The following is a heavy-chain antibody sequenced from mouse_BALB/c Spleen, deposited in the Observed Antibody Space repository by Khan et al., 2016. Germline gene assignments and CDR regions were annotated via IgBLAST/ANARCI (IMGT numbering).Heavy chain of an antibody. J-gene: IGHJ2*01. V-gene: IGHV14-3*02. CDR3: TRRGPIYYYGSSYGY. CDR2: IDPGNGNA. D-gene: IGHD1-1*01. CDR1: GFNIKDTY. Sequence: IQLMQSGAELVKPGASVKLSCTASGFNIKDTYMHWVRQRPEQGLEWIGRIDPGNGNARYDPKFQDKATITADTSSNTAYLQLSSLPSEDTGVDYGTRRGPIYYYGSSYGYWGQGTTLTVSS.